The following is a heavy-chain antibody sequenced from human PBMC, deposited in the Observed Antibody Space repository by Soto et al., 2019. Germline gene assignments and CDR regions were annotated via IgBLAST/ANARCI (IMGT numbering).Heavy chain of an antibody. CDR3: AAHVDTAMVIFDY. CDR2: INHSGST. J-gene: IGHJ4*02. D-gene: IGHD5-18*01. V-gene: IGHV4-34*01. CDR1: GGSFSGYY. Sequence: AVYGGSFSGYYWSWIRQPPGKGLEWIGEINHSGSTNYNPSLKSRVTISVDTSKNQFSLKLSSVTAADTAVYYCAAHVDTAMVIFDYWGQGTLVTVSS.